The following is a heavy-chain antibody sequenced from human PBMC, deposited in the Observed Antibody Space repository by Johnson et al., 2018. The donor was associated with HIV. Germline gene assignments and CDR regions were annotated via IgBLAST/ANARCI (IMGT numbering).Heavy chain of an antibody. CDR2: ISYDGSNK. V-gene: IGHV3-30*18. CDR3: AKSLLRTGPWIQLWLGAFDI. CDR1: GFTFSSYG. J-gene: IGHJ3*02. Sequence: QVQLVESGGGVVQPGRSLRLSCAASGFTFSSYGMHWVRQIPGKGLEWVAVISYDGSNKDNVDSVKCRFTISRDNSKNTPYLQMNSLRAEDTAVYYCAKSLLRTGPWIQLWLGAFDIWGQGTMVTVSS. D-gene: IGHD5-18*01.